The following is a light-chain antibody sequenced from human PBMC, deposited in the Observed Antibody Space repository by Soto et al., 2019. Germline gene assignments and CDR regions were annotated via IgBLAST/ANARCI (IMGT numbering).Light chain of an antibody. Sequence: EIVFTQSPGTLSLSPGERATLSCRASQSVSSSYLAWYQQKPGQAPRLLIYGASSRATGIPDRFSGSGSGTDFTLTISSLQPDDFATYYCQQYNSYSRWTFGQGTKVDIK. CDR2: GAS. V-gene: IGKV3-20*01. J-gene: IGKJ1*01. CDR3: QQYNSYSRWT. CDR1: QSVSSSY.